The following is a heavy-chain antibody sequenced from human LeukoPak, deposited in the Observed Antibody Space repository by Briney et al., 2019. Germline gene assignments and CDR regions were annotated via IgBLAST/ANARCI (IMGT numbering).Heavy chain of an antibody. J-gene: IGHJ4*02. V-gene: IGHV1-69*13. CDR2: IIPIFGTA. Sequence: SVKVSCKASGGTFSSYAISWVRQAPGQGLEWMGGIIPIFGTANYAQKFQGRVTITADESTSTAYMELSSLRSEDTAVYYCARAFSGTTLFDYWGQGTLVKVSS. CDR1: GGTFSSYA. D-gene: IGHD3-10*01. CDR3: ARAFSGTTLFDY.